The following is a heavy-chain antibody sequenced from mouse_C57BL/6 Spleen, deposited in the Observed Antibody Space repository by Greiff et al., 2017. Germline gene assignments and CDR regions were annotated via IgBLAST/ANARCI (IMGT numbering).Heavy chain of an antibody. Sequence: VKLMESGPGLVQPSQSLSITCTVSGFSLTSYGVHWVRQSPGKGLEWLGVIWSGGSTDYNAAFISRLSISKDNSKSQVFFKMNSLQADDTAIYYCARKGVYGNYDAMDYWGQGTSVTVSS. CDR3: ARKGVYGNYDAMDY. V-gene: IGHV2-2*01. CDR2: IWSGGST. D-gene: IGHD2-1*01. J-gene: IGHJ4*01. CDR1: GFSLTSYG.